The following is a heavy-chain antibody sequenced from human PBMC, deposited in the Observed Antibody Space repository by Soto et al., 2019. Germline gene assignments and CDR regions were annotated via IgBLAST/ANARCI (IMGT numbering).Heavy chain of an antibody. CDR3: AKDPEWELPKYYFDY. J-gene: IGHJ4*02. Sequence: GGLRLSCAASGFTFSSYAMSWVRQAPGKGLEWVSALSGSGGSTYYADSVKGRFTISRDNSKNTLYLQMNSLRAADTAVYYCAKDPEWELPKYYFDYWGQGTLVTVSS. D-gene: IGHD1-26*01. CDR1: GFTFSSYA. CDR2: LSGSGGST. V-gene: IGHV3-23*01.